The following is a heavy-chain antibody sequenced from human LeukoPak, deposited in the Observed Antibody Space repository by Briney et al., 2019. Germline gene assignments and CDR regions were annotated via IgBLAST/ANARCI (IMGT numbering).Heavy chain of an antibody. V-gene: IGHV3-21*04. D-gene: IGHD2-8*01. CDR3: ARDDRCRAEWCMLSTLFDY. J-gene: IGHJ4*02. CDR1: GFTFSSYS. Sequence: GGSLRLSCAASGFTFSSYSMNWVRQAPGKGLEWVSSISSSSSYIYYADSVKGRFTISRDNAKNSLYLQMNSLRAEDTAVYYCARDDRCRAEWCMLSTLFDYWGQGTLVTVSS. CDR2: ISSSSSYI.